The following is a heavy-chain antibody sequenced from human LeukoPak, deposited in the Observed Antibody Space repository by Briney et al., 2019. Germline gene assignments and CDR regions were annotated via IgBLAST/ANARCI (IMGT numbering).Heavy chain of an antibody. CDR1: GFTFSNYA. D-gene: IGHD5-18*01. CDR2: MSYDGTKI. V-gene: IGHV3-30*04. CDR3: EGTLGLGYTYGHDY. J-gene: IGHJ4*02. Sequence: PGRSLRLSCVVSGFTFSNYAMHWVRQAPDRGLEWVAVMSYDGTKIYYGDSVKGRFTISRDNSKNTLFLQMNSLRPEDTAVYYCEGTLGLGYTYGHDYWGQGTLVTVSS.